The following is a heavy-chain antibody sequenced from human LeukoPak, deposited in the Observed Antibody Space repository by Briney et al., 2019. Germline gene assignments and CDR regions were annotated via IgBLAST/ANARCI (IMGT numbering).Heavy chain of an antibody. Sequence: ASVKVSCKASRYTFTGYYMHWVRQAPGQGLEWMGWINPNSGGTNYAQKFQGRVTMTRDTSISTAYMELSRLRSDDTAVYYCARVVAAHDAFDIWGQGTMVTVSS. D-gene: IGHD2-15*01. CDR1: RYTFTGYY. V-gene: IGHV1-2*02. J-gene: IGHJ3*02. CDR3: ARVVAAHDAFDI. CDR2: INPNSGGT.